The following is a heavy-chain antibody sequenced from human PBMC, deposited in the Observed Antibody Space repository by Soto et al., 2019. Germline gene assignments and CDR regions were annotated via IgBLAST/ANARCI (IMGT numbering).Heavy chain of an antibody. CDR3: AKATYYYDSYFDY. CDR1: GFTFSSYA. Sequence: EVQLLESGGGLVQPGGSLRLSCAASGFTFSSYAMSWVRQAPGKGLEWVSAISGSGGSTYYADSVKGRFTISRDSSKNTLYLQMNSLRAEDTAVYYCAKATYYYDSYFDYWGQGTLVTVSS. V-gene: IGHV3-23*01. CDR2: ISGSGGST. D-gene: IGHD3-22*01. J-gene: IGHJ4*02.